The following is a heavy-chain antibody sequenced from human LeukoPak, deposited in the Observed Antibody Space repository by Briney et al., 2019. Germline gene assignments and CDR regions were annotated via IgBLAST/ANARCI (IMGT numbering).Heavy chain of an antibody. Sequence: GASVKVSCKVSGYTLTELSMHWVRQAPGKGLEWMGGFDPEDGETIYAQKFQGRVTMTEDTSTDTAYMELSSLRSEDTAVYYCATTDHTSTLYAFDIWGQGTMVTVSS. V-gene: IGHV1-24*01. CDR2: FDPEDGET. D-gene: IGHD2-2*01. J-gene: IGHJ3*02. CDR1: GYTLTELS. CDR3: ATTDHTSTLYAFDI.